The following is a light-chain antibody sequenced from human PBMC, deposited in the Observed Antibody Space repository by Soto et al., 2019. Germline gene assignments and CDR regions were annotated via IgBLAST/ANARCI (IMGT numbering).Light chain of an antibody. V-gene: IGKV3-11*01. Sequence: VMTQSPDTLTASPGERVSLSCRASQSVNHNLAWYHQKAGQAPRLLIYDKSSRAPGIPARFSGSGSGTDFTLTISSLEPEDFAVYYCQQRNYWQVTFGQGTRLEI. CDR2: DKS. CDR1: QSVNHN. CDR3: QQRNYWQVT. J-gene: IGKJ5*01.